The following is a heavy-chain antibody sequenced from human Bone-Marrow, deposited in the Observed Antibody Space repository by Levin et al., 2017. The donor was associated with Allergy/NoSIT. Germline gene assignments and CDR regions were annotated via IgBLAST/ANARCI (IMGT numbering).Heavy chain of an antibody. CDR1: GFSFSGYA. V-gene: IGHV3-30-3*01. Sequence: GESLKISCAASGFSFSGYALHWVRQAPGKGLEWVAVISHDGSEKYYADSMKGRFSISRDNSKNTVFLQMNSLRTEDTAVYYCARPHSIAAAAHSAYYSYGMDVWGQGTTVTVSS. D-gene: IGHD6-13*01. CDR3: ARPHSIAAAAHSAYYSYGMDV. CDR2: ISHDGSEK. J-gene: IGHJ6*02.